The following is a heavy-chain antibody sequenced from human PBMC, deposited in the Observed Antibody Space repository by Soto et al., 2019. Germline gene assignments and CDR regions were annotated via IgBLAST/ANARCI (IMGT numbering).Heavy chain of an antibody. CDR3: ESAPGRIGFVIGTGRH. CDR2: TSAYNGNT. V-gene: IGHV1-18*01. D-gene: IGHD2-21*01. J-gene: IGHJ4*02. Sequence: QVQLVQSGAEVKKPGASVKVSCKASGYTFTSNGISWVRQAPGQGLEWMGWTSAYNGNTNYAQKLQGRVTMTTDTSEGITQLKMRGQEPEHSAVYFWESAPGRIGFVIGTGRHWGQLPLVPV. CDR1: GYTFTSNG.